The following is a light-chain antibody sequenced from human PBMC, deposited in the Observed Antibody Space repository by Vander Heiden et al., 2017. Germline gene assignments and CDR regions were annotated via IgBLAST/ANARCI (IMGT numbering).Light chain of an antibody. CDR1: QSLLHSNGYNY. Sequence: DIVMTQSPLSLPVTPGEPASISCRSSQSLLHSNGYNYLDWYLQKPGQAPQLLIYLGSNRASGVPDRFSGSGSGTDFTLKISRVEAEDVGVYYCRQALQTPGTFGQGIRLEIK. CDR2: LGS. V-gene: IGKV2-28*01. CDR3: RQALQTPGT. J-gene: IGKJ5*01.